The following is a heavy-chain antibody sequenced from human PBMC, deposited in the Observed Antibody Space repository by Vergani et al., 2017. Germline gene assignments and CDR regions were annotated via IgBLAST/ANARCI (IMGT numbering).Heavy chain of an antibody. J-gene: IGHJ4*02. CDR1: GGSLSSSV. CDR2: HLPKFGTA. V-gene: IGHV1-69*05. CDR3: ARDPYFDY. Sequence: QVHLVQSGTEVKKPGSSVKVSCKASGGSLSSSVITWVRQAPGQGLEWMGRHLPKFGTANYAQKFQGRVTMTRDTSISTAYMELSRLRSDDTAVYYCARDPYFDYWGQGTLVTVSS.